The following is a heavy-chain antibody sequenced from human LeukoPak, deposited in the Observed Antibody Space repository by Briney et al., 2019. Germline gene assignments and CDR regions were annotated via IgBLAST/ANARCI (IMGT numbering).Heavy chain of an antibody. J-gene: IGHJ3*02. Sequence: KPGGSLRLSCAASGFTFSSYSMNWVRQAPGKGLEWVSSISSSGSYISYADSVKGRFTISRDNAKNSLYLQMNSLRAEDTAVYYCARGFDAFDIWGQGTMVTVYS. D-gene: IGHD3-10*01. CDR3: ARGFDAFDI. CDR2: ISSSGSYI. CDR1: GFTFSSYS. V-gene: IGHV3-21*01.